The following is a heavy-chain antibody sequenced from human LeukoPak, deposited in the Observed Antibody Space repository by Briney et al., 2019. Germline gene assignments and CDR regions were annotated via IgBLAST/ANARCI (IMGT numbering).Heavy chain of an antibody. D-gene: IGHD3-10*01. V-gene: IGHV4-59*01. J-gene: IGHJ4*02. CDR1: GGSIRRYF. Sequence: PSETLSLTCTVSGGSIRRYFWNCLRQTPGKGLEWIGHINYSGSTNYNPSLKSRVTISLDTSKNQFSLNLSSVTAADTAVYHCARGSGIYGSGSYSADWGQGTLVTVSS. CDR3: ARGSGIYGSGSYSAD. CDR2: INYSGST.